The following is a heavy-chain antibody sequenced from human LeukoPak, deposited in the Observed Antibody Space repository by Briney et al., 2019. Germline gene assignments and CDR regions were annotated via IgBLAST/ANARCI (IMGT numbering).Heavy chain of an antibody. V-gene: IGHV3-30*02. J-gene: IGHJ4*02. CDR1: GFTFNNYG. CDR3: AKGPPIVVVTATLDY. CDR2: IRYDGSNK. Sequence: GGSLRLSCAASGFTFNNYGMHWVRQAPGKGLEWVAFIRYDGSNKYYADSVKGRFTISRDNSKNTLYLQLDSLRPEDTAVYYCAKGPPIVVVTATLDYWGQGTLVTVSS. D-gene: IGHD2-21*02.